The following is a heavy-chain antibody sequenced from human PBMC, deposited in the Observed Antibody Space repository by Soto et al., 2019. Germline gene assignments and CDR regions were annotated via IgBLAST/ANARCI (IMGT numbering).Heavy chain of an antibody. Sequence: EVQLVESGGGLVQPGKALRLSCAAFGFTFSKYWMHWVRQAPGKGPVWVSNIRSDGTTTDYADSVKGRFTMSRDNVKDTLYLQMDSLRVEDTAVYYCAIQDCTNDVCLEAAVTVGGALESWGQGAQVTVSS. CDR1: GFTFSKYW. D-gene: IGHD2-8*01. J-gene: IGHJ1*01. CDR3: AIQDCTNDVCLEAAVTVGGALES. CDR2: IRSDGTTT. V-gene: IGHV3-74*01.